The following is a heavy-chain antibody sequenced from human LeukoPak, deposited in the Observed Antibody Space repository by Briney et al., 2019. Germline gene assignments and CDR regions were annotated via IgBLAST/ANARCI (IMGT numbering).Heavy chain of an antibody. Sequence: GGSLRLSCAASGFTLSTYWMHWVRQTPGKGLVWVSRINRDGSATAYADSVKGRFTISRDNAKNTVFLQMNSLRAEDTAVYYCATYSSLNRREFQYWGQGTLLTVSS. J-gene: IGHJ1*01. CDR1: GFTLSTYW. V-gene: IGHV3-74*01. D-gene: IGHD3-22*01. CDR2: INRDGSAT. CDR3: ATYSSLNRREFQY.